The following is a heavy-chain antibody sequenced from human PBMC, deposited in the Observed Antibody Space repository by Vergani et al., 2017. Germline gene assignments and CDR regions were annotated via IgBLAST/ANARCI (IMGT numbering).Heavy chain of an antibody. D-gene: IGHD3-16*01. CDR1: GYTFTSYY. CDR3: ARMQALGPGGYYFDY. Sequence: QVQLVQSGAEVKKPGASVKVSCKASGYTFTSYYMHWVRQAPGQGLEWMGIINPSGGSTSYAQKFQGRVTMTRDTSTSTVYMELSSLRSEDTAVYYCARMQALGPGGYYFDYWGQGTLVTVSS. V-gene: IGHV1-46*01. J-gene: IGHJ4*02. CDR2: INPSGGST.